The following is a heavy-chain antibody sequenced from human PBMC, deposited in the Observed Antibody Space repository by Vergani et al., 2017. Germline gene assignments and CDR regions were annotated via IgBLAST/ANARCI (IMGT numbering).Heavy chain of an antibody. Sequence: EVQLLESGGGLVQPGGSLRLSCAASGFTFSSYAMSWVRQAPGKGLEWVSVIYSGGSSTYYADSVKGRFTISRDNSKNTLYLQMNSLRAEDTAVYYCAKPPSRGPMDVWGKGTTVTVSS. J-gene: IGHJ6*03. CDR3: AKPPSRGPMDV. CDR1: GFTFSSYA. D-gene: IGHD3-10*01. V-gene: IGHV3-23*03. CDR2: IYSGGSST.